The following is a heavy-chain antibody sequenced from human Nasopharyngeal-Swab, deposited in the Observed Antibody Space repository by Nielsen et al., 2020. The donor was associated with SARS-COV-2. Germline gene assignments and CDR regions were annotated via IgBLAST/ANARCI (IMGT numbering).Heavy chain of an antibody. CDR3: AREMGYYGSGSYRPFDY. V-gene: IGHV1-46*01. CDR1: GYTFTSYY. CDR2: INPSGGST. J-gene: IGHJ4*02. Sequence: SVKVSCKASGYTFTSYYIHWVRQAPGQGLEWMGIINPSGGSTSYAQKFQGLVTMTRDTSTSTVYMELSSLRSEDTAVYYCAREMGYYGSGSYRPFDYWGQGTLVTVSS. D-gene: IGHD3-10*01.